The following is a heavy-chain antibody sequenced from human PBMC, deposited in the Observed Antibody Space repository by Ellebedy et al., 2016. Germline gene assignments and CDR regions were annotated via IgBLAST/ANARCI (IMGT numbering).Heavy chain of an antibody. CDR1: GFTFSSYG. CDR3: AKGYYDILTGYLTYFDY. D-gene: IGHD3-9*01. J-gene: IGHJ4*02. V-gene: IGHV3-30*18. CDR2: ISYDGSNK. Sequence: GGSLRLXXAASGFTFSSYGMHWVRQAPGKGLEWVAVISYDGSNKYYADSVKGRFTISRDNSKNTLYLQMNSLRAEDTAVYYCAKGYYDILTGYLTYFDYWGQGTLVTVSS.